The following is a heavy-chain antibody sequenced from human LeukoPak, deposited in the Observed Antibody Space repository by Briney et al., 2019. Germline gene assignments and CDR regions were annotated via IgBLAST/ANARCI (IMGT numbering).Heavy chain of an antibody. CDR2: IYYSGST. J-gene: IGHJ5*02. Sequence: PSETLSLTCTVSGGSISSGGYYWRWIRQHPGKALEWIGYIYYSGSTYYNPSLKSRVTISVDTSKNQFSLKLSSVTAADTAVYYCARSRGSLWFDPWGQGTLVTVSS. V-gene: IGHV4-31*03. D-gene: IGHD3-10*01. CDR1: GGSISSGGYY. CDR3: ARSRGSLWFDP.